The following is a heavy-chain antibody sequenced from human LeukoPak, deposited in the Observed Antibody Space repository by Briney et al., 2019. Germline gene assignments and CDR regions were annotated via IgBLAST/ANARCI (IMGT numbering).Heavy chain of an antibody. D-gene: IGHD2-2*01. CDR2: IIPILGIA. CDR3: ASAELGYCSSTSCTLDY. V-gene: IGHV1-69*04. Sequence: SVKVSCKASVGTFSSYAISWVRQAPGQGLEWMGRIIPILGIANYAQKFQGRVTITADKSTSTAYMELSSLRSEDTAVYYCASAELGYCSSTSCTLDYWGQGTLVTVSS. J-gene: IGHJ4*02. CDR1: VGTFSSYA.